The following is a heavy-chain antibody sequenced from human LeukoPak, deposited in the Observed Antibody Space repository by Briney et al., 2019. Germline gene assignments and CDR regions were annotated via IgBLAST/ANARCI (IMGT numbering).Heavy chain of an antibody. CDR2: VNPISGGT. V-gene: IGHV1-2*02. J-gene: IGHJ4*02. CDR3: ARVHEPLTTVTYFEY. Sequence: SVTVSCKGSGYTVTGYYMHWVRQAPGQGLEWVGWVNPISGGTNYAQPFLDRRTMIRVTSINKAYFQLSRLRPHDTRVYYCARVHEPLTTVTYFEYCGQGTLVTVSS. D-gene: IGHD4-11*01. CDR1: GYTVTGYY.